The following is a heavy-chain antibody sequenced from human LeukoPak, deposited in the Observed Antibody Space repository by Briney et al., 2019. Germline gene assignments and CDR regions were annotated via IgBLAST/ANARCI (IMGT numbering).Heavy chain of an antibody. D-gene: IGHD7-27*01. Sequence: ASVKVSCKTSGYTFSSYDINWVRQATGQALEWMGWMNPNSGETGFAQNFQGRVTLTKNTSLTTAYMELSSLRSEDTAVYYCARGDPWGFDPWGQGTLVTVSS. CDR3: ARGDPWGFDP. J-gene: IGHJ5*02. V-gene: IGHV1-8*01. CDR1: GYTFSSYD. CDR2: MNPNSGET.